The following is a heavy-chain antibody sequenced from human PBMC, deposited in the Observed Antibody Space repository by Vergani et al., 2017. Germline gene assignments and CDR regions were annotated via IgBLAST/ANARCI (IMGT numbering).Heavy chain of an antibody. D-gene: IGHD1-1*01. CDR2: ISGRGDDT. V-gene: IGHV3-23*01. CDR1: GFTFKNFA. CDR3: AKGGWNYWFDS. Sequence: EVRLSESGGGLVPPGGSLRLSCVASGFTFKNFAMAWVRQAPGQGLEWISTISGRGDDTYFADSVKGRFTVSRDNSKSTLYLQMNSLRAEDTAIYYCAKGGWNYWFDSWGQGTLVIVS. J-gene: IGHJ5*01.